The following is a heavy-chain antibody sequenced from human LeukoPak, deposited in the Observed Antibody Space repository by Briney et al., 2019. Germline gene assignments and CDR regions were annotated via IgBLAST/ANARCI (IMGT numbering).Heavy chain of an antibody. D-gene: IGHD2-8*01. J-gene: IGHJ6*02. CDR3: ARDQSHIVLMVYVMFGYYGMDV. CDR1: GFTFSSYA. Sequence: GGSLRLSCAASGFTFSSYAMHWVRQAPGKGLEWVAVISYDGSNKYYADSVKGRFTISRDNSKNTLYLQMNSLRAEDTAVYYCARDQSHIVLMVYVMFGYYGMDVWGQGTTVTVSS. CDR2: ISYDGSNK. V-gene: IGHV3-30-3*01.